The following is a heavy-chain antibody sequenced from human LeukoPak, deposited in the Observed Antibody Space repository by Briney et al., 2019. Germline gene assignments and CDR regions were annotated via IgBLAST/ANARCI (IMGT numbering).Heavy chain of an antibody. D-gene: IGHD3-10*01. J-gene: IGHJ4*02. CDR1: GGSISSYY. Sequence: SETLSLTCTVSGGSISSYYWSWIRQPPGKGLEWIGYIYYSGSTNYNPSLKSRVTISVDTSKNQFSLKLSSVTAADTAVYYCARELYTMVRGVIIDYWGQGTLVTVSS. V-gene: IGHV4-59*01. CDR2: IYYSGST. CDR3: ARELYTMVRGVIIDY.